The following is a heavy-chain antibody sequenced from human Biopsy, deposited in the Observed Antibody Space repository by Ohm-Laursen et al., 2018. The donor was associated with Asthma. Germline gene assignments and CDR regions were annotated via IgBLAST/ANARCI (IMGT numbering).Heavy chain of an antibody. CDR3: ARGWNCGGDCYSLDS. D-gene: IGHD2-21*02. V-gene: IGHV4-30-2*06. CDR1: GDFIDSGDYS. Sequence: TLSLTWSVSGDFIDSGDYSWTWIRQSPGVGLEWIGYIYRNGDTYYNPTLKNRVTISIDRSKNQFSLRLRSVTAADTAVYYCARGWNCGGDCYSLDSWGQGTLVTVSS. J-gene: IGHJ4*02. CDR2: IYRNGDT.